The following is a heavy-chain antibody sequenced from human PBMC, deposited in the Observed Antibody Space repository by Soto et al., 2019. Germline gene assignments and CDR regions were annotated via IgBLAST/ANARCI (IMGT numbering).Heavy chain of an antibody. CDR2: ISYDGSDK. J-gene: IGHJ6*02. D-gene: IGHD1-1*01. CDR3: ARDRGRTDYYAMDD. V-gene: IGHV3-30-3*01. CDR1: GFAFSVYA. Sequence: QVHLLESGGGVVLPGRSLRLSCGAPGFAFSVYAMHWVRQAPGKGLEWVSLISYDGSDKYYADSVKGRFTISRDNSKSTPYLQMSSLRADHTAVYFCARDRGRTDYYAMDDWGQGTTVTVSS.